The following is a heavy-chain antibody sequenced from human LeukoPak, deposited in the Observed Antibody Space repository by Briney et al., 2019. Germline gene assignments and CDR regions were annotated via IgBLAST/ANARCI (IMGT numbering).Heavy chain of an antibody. D-gene: IGHD2-2*01. V-gene: IGHV3-23*01. CDR3: AKEGGYCSSTICPRRMDS. Sequence: PGGSLRLSCAASGFTFSSYAMSWVRQAPGEGLEWVSAIGDSGGHIFYADSVKGRFTISRDNSKNTLYLQMNSLRTEDTALYYCAKEGGYCSSTICPRRMDSWGQGTLVTVSS. CDR1: GFTFSSYA. J-gene: IGHJ4*02. CDR2: IGDSGGHI.